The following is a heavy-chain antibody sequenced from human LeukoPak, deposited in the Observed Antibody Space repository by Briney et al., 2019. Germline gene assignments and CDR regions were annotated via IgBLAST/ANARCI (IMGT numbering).Heavy chain of an antibody. Sequence: GGSLRLSCPASGFTFSSYWMSWVRQAPGKGLEWVANIKQDGSENYYVDSVKGRFTISRDHAKNSVYLQMNSLRAEDTAGYYCARASLDWGQGTLVTVSS. CDR2: IKQDGSEN. V-gene: IGHV3-7*01. J-gene: IGHJ4*02. CDR3: ARASLD. CDR1: GFTFSSYW.